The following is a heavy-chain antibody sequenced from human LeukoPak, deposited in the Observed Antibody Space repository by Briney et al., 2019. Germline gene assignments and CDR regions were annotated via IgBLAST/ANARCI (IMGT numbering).Heavy chain of an antibody. V-gene: IGHV3-7*01. J-gene: IGHJ5*02. CDR1: GFNFSSYW. CDR3: ARDASLYCSGNDCYWAFDR. Sequence: GGSLRLSCAASGFNFSSYWMSWVRQAPGKGPEWVANIKQDESNTYYVDSVKGRFTISRDNAKNSLYLQMNSLRAEDTAVYYCARDASLYCSGNDCYWAFDRWGQGTLVTVSS. CDR2: IKQDESNT. D-gene: IGHD2-2*01.